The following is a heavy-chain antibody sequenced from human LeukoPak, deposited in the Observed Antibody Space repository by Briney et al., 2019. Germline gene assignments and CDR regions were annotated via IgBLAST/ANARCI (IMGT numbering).Heavy chain of an antibody. J-gene: IGHJ4*02. CDR1: GFTFSSYA. CDR3: ARERDDYGGNSVLDY. Sequence: PGGSLRLSCAASGFTFSSYAMHWVRQAPGKGLEWVAVISYDGSNKYYADSVKGRFTISRDNSKNTLYLQMNSLRAEDTAVYYCARERDDYGGNSVLDYWGQGTLVTVSS. D-gene: IGHD4-23*01. V-gene: IGHV3-30-3*01. CDR2: ISYDGSNK.